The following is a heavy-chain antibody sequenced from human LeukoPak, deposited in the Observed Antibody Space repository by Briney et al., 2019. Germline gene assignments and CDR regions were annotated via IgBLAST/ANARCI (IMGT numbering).Heavy chain of an antibody. D-gene: IGHD6-19*01. CDR1: GGSISSYY. J-gene: IGHJ4*02. V-gene: IGHV4-59*01. CDR3: AKDGGDSSGWYLDY. CDR2: IYYSGST. Sequence: SETLSLTCTVSGGSISSYYWSWIRQPPGKGLEWIEYIYYSGSTNYNPSLKSRVTISVDTSKNQFSLKLSSVTAADTAVYYCAKDGGDSSGWYLDYWGQGTLVTVSS.